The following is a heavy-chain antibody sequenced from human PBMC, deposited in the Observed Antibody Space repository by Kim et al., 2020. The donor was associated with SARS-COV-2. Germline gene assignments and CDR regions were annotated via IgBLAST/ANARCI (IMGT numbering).Heavy chain of an antibody. CDR1: GYTFSNYG. CDR3: AREGYYHGSGTYSPPKYYGMYV. CDR2: ISPYNDNT. Sequence: ASVKVSCKTSGYTFSNYGFSWVRQAPGQGLEWMGWISPYNDNTNYAEKFQGRVFMTTDTATRTAYMVLRSLTSDDTAIYYCAREGYYHGSGTYSPPKYYGMYVWGQGTTVIVSS. D-gene: IGHD3-10*01. V-gene: IGHV1-18*01. J-gene: IGHJ6*02.